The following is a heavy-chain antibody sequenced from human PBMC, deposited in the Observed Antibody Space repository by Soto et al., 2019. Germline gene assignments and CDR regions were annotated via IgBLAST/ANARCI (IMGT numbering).Heavy chain of an antibody. Sequence: SLTCSVSGDSVSNGDYSWSWIRQPPGKGLEWIWYIYYIGGPYYNPSLQSRVTISMDTSKNQVSLNLTSLTAADTSVYFCAADCLEDYGDSYYYYALDGWGRGLTVTVSS. V-gene: IGHV4-30-4*01. CDR3: AADCLEDYGDSYYYYALDG. D-gene: IGHD4-17*01. CDR2: IYYIGGP. J-gene: IGHJ6*02. CDR1: GDSVSNGDYS.